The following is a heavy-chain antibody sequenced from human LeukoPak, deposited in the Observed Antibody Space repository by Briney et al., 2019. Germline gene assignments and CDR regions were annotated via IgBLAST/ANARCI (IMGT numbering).Heavy chain of an antibody. D-gene: IGHD6-13*01. CDR3: ARAEAENHSSTFFIPLDY. CDR1: GCSISSYY. V-gene: IGHV4-59*01. Sequence: PSETLSLTCTVSGCSISSYYWRWIRQPPGKGLEWIGYIYYSGSTNYNPSLKSRVTISVDTSKNQFSLKLSSVTAADTAVYYCARAEAENHSSTFFIPLDYWGQGTLVTVSS. CDR2: IYYSGST. J-gene: IGHJ4*02.